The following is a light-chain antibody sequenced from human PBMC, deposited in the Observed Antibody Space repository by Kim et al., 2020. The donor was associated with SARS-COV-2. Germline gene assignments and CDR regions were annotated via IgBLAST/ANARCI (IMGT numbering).Light chain of an antibody. CDR2: KAS. Sequence: ASVGDRVTIACRASQTISPWLAWYQQKPGKAPKILIYKASSLVNGVPSRFSGSGSGTEFTLTISSLQPDDFATYYCQQYSSYFRTFAQGTKVDIK. J-gene: IGKJ1*01. CDR3: QQYSSYFRT. CDR1: QTISPW. V-gene: IGKV1-5*03.